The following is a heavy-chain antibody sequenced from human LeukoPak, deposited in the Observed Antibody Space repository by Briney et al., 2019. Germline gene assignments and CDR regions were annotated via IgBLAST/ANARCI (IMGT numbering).Heavy chain of an antibody. CDR2: ISSSSSYT. V-gene: IGHV3-11*06. Sequence: GGSLRLSCAASGFTFSDYYMSWIRQAPGKGLEWVSYISSSSSYTNYADSVKGRFTISRDNAKTSLYLQMNSLRAEDTAVYYCARGGFSGPSDYWGQGTLVTVSS. D-gene: IGHD6-19*01. CDR1: GFTFSDYY. CDR3: ARGGFSGPSDY. J-gene: IGHJ4*02.